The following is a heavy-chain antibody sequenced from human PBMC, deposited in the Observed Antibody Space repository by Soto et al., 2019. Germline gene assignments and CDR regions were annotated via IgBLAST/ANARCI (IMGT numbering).Heavy chain of an antibody. CDR2: FYSSGSI. Sequence: TLSLTCFVSGYSITAGGYYWSWIRHHPGKGLEWIGSFYSSGSIIYNPSLRSRVSISGDTSSNQFSMSLTSVTAADTARYYCARMYSSGSGWFHPWGQGTLVTVS. D-gene: IGHD6-19*01. CDR1: GYSITAGGYY. CDR3: ARMYSSGSGWFHP. J-gene: IGHJ5*02. V-gene: IGHV4-31*03.